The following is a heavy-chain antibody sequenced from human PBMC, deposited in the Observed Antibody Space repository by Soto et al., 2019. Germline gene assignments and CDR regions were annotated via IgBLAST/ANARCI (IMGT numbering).Heavy chain of an antibody. V-gene: IGHV1-69*13. D-gene: IGHD2-15*01. CDR1: GGTLSSYA. CDR2: IIPIFGTA. Sequence: AASVKVSCKASGGTLSSYAISWVRQAPGQGLEWMGGIIPIFGTANYAQKFQGRVTITADESTSTAYMELSSLRSEDTAVYYCARDPYCSGGSCYQTLDYWGQGTLVTVSS. CDR3: ARDPYCSGGSCYQTLDY. J-gene: IGHJ4*02.